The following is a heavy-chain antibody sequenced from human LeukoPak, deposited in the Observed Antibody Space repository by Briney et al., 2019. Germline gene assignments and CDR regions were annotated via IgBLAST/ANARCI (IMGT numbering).Heavy chain of an antibody. Sequence: ASVKVSCKASGYTFTGYYMHWVRQAPGQGLEWMGWINPNSGGTNYARKFQGRVSMTRDTSISTAYMELSRLRSDDTAVYYCARGSGYCSSTSCYGNDYWGQGTLVTVSS. CDR3: ARGSGYCSSTSCYGNDY. V-gene: IGHV1-2*02. J-gene: IGHJ4*02. CDR2: INPNSGGT. CDR1: GYTFTGYY. D-gene: IGHD2-2*01.